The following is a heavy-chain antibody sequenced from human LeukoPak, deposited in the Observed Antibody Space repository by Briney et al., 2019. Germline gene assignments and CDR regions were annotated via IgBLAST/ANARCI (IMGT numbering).Heavy chain of an antibody. J-gene: IGHJ4*02. CDR3: AMTSARGTYRFLDY. D-gene: IGHD3-16*02. Sequence: ASVKVSCKASGYTFTNYSITWVRQAPGQGLEWMGWISPYNGNTNFAQNLQGRVTMTTDTATSTAYMELRDLRSDDTAMYYCAMTSARGTYRFLDYWGQGTLVTVSS. CDR1: GYTFTNYS. V-gene: IGHV1-18*01. CDR2: ISPYNGNT.